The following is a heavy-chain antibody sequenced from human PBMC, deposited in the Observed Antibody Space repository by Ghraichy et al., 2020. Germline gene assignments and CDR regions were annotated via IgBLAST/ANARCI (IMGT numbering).Heavy chain of an antibody. CDR1: GFTFSSYW. D-gene: IGHD1-26*01. V-gene: IGHV3-74*01. CDR3: ARGRLGADRSTFNR. J-gene: IGHJ3*01. CDR2: LNTDGSNM. Sequence: GGSLRLSCAASGFTFSSYWMHWVRQAPGMGLVWVSRLNTDGSNMHYADSVEGRFTISRDNSQNTVYLQMNSLRAEDTAVYFCARGRLGADRSTFNRWCQGTMVPVSS.